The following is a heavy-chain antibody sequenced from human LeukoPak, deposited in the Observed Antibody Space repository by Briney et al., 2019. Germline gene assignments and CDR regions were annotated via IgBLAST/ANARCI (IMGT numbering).Heavy chain of an antibody. Sequence: GGSLRLSCAVSGFTLSNYGMSWVRQAPGKGLEWVSIISVSGDSTYYADSVKGRFTISRDNSKNTLYLQMNSLRAEDTALYYCAKGPNWFDPWGQGTLVTVSS. CDR1: GFTLSNYG. CDR3: AKGPNWFDP. J-gene: IGHJ5*02. CDR2: ISVSGDST. V-gene: IGHV3-23*01.